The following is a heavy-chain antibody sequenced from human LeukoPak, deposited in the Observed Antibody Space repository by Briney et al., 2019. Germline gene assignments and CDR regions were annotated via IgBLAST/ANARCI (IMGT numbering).Heavy chain of an antibody. CDR2: IWADGSRA. D-gene: IGHD3-10*01. J-gene: IGHJ3*02. Sequence: PGGSLRLSCAASGFDFTTHAMHWVRQAPGKGLEWVTFIWADGSRADYADSVKGRFTISRDNAKNSLYLQMNSLRAEDTAVYYCATEYVTVRGVKRLDAFDIWGQGTMVTVSS. V-gene: IGHV3-33*03. CDR1: GFDFTTHA. CDR3: ATEYVTVRGVKRLDAFDI.